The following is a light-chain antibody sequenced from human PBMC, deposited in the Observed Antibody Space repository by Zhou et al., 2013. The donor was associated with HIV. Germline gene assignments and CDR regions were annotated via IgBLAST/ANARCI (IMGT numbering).Light chain of an antibody. V-gene: IGKV3-20*01. Sequence: EIVLTQSPGTLSLSPGERATLSCRASQSVSSSYLAWYQQKPGQAPRLLISGASNRATGIPDRFSGSGSGADFTLTISRLEPEDFATYYCQQYDSYPLTFGGGTKVEIK. CDR1: QSVSSSY. J-gene: IGKJ4*01. CDR3: QQYDSYPLT. CDR2: GAS.